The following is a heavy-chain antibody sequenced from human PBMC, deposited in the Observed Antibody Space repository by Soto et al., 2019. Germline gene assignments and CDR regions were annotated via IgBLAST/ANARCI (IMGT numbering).Heavy chain of an antibody. CDR3: ARGYCSGGSCYYPRLPRTFDI. CDR2: INPNSGGT. D-gene: IGHD2-15*01. Sequence: ASVKVSCKASGYTFTNYGISWVRQAPGQGLEWMGWINPNSGGTNYAQKFQGWVTMTRDTSISTAYMELSRLRSDDTAVYYCARGYCSGGSCYYPRLPRTFDIWGQGTMVTVSS. J-gene: IGHJ3*02. V-gene: IGHV1-2*04. CDR1: GYTFTNYG.